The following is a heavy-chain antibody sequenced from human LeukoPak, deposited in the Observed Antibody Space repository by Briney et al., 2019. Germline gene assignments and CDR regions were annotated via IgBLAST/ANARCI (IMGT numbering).Heavy chain of an antibody. J-gene: IGHJ6*02. Sequence: GGSLRLSCAASGFTFSSYAMSWVRQAPGKGLEWVSAISASGDSTYYADSVKGRFTISRDNSKNTLYLQMNSLRAEDTAVYYCARAYCSGGSCYFHYYYYYGMDVWGQGTTVTVSS. CDR1: GFTFSSYA. CDR3: ARAYCSGGSCYFHYYYYYGMDV. CDR2: ISASGDST. D-gene: IGHD2-15*01. V-gene: IGHV3-23*01.